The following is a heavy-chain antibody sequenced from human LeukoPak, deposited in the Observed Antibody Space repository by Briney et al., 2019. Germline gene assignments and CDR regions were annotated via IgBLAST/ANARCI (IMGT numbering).Heavy chain of an antibody. D-gene: IGHD6-19*01. CDR2: IYTSGST. V-gene: IGHV4-61*02. Sequence: PSETLSLTCTVSGASISSGSYYWSWIRQPAGKGLEWIGRIYTSGSTNYNPSLKSRVTISVDTSKNQFSLKLSSVTAADTAVYYCARHDNSYSSGWYNYYYGMDVWGQGTTVTVSS. CDR1: GASISSGSYY. CDR3: ARHDNSYSSGWYNYYYGMDV. J-gene: IGHJ6*02.